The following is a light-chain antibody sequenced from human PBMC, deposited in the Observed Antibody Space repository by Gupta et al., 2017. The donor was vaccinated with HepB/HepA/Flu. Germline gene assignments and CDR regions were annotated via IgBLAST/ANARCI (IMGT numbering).Light chain of an antibody. CDR2: AAS. Sequence: DIHLTQSLPSLSASVGDGVTISCRASQEIRTSLAWYQQKPGKAPKLLIYAASTWQRGVPSRFSGSGSGTEFSLTISSLQPEDFTTYYCQHDNSFPLTFGGGTKVDIK. CDR1: QEIRTS. V-gene: IGKV1-9*01. J-gene: IGKJ4*01. CDR3: QHDNSFPLT.